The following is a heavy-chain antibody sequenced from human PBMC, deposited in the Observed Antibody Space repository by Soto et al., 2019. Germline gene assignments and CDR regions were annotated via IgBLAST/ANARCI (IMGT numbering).Heavy chain of an antibody. Sequence: PETLSLTCAVSGGSFTSNNWWTWVRQPPGQGLEWIGEIYRTGSTNYNPSLKSRVTISLDKSENQFSLKVTSLTAADTAVYYCASRDPGTSVDYWGQGTLVTVS. D-gene: IGHD1-7*01. V-gene: IGHV4-4*03. J-gene: IGHJ4*02. CDR2: IYRTGST. CDR3: ASRDPGTSVDY. CDR1: GGSFTSNNW.